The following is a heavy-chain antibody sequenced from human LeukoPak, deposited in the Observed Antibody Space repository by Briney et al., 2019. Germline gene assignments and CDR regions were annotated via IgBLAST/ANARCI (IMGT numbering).Heavy chain of an antibody. CDR3: AKDLKGYGYGAGRGYYFDY. CDR2: ISGSGGNT. J-gene: IGHJ4*02. Sequence: GGSLRLSCAASGFTFSSYAMNWVRQAPGKGLEWVSSISGSGGNTYYADSVKGRFTIPRDNSKNTLYLQMNSLRAEDTAVYYCAKDLKGYGYGAGRGYYFDYWGQGTLVTVSS. D-gene: IGHD3-10*01. CDR1: GFTFSSYA. V-gene: IGHV3-23*01.